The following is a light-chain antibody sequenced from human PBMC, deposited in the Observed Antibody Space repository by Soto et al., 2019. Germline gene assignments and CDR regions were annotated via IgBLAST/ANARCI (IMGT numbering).Light chain of an antibody. J-gene: IGKJ1*01. CDR1: QSISTW. Sequence: DIRMTPSPSSVSSTVGGRVTITCRSSQSISTWLAWYQQKPGKAPKLLIYDGSILETGVPSRFSGSGSGTEFTLTISSLQPDDFATYYCQHYNDYSTWTFGQVTKADNK. V-gene: IGKV1-5*01. CDR3: QHYNDYSTWT. CDR2: DGS.